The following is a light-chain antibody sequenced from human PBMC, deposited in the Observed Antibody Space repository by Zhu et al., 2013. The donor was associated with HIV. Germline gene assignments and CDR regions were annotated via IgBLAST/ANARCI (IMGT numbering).Light chain of an antibody. CDR2: KAS. V-gene: IGKV1-5*03. CDR3: QQYNSYSALT. J-gene: IGKJ4*01. Sequence: DIQMTQSPSTLSASVGDRVTITCRASQSISSWLAWYQQKPGKAPKLLIYKASSLESGVPSRFSGSGSGTEFTLTISSLQPDDFATYYCQQYNSYSALTFGGGTEGGDQT. CDR1: QSISSW.